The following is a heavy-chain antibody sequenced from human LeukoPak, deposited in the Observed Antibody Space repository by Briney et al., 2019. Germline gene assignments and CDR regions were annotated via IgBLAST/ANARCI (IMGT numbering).Heavy chain of an antibody. CDR1: GGTFSNYG. D-gene: IGHD3-10*01. Sequence: ASVKVSCKASGGTFSNYGIGWVRQAPGQGLEWMGGIIPIFGTANYAQNLQGRVTITADESTTTAYMELSSLRSDDTAVYYCARFDPGVHPGDYWGQGTLVTVSS. J-gene: IGHJ4*02. V-gene: IGHV1-69*13. CDR3: ARFDPGVHPGDY. CDR2: IIPIFGTA.